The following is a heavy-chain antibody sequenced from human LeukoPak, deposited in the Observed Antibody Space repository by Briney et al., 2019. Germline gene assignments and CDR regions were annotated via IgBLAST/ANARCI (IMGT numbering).Heavy chain of an antibody. CDR1: GFIFRSYW. D-gene: IGHD4-17*01. CDR3: ARDTATDFDF. Sequence: GGSLRLSCATSGFIFRSYWMSWVRQAPGKGLEWVANIKQDGSGKYYVDSVKGRFTISRDNAKNSLYLQMNSLRVEDTAVYYCARDTATDFDFWGQGTLVTVSS. V-gene: IGHV3-7*01. J-gene: IGHJ4*02. CDR2: IKQDGSGK.